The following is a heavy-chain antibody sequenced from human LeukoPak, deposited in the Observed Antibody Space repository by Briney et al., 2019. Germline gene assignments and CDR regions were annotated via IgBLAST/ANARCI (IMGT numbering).Heavy chain of an antibody. D-gene: IGHD3-16*01. Sequence: SETLSLTCTVSGGSISSYYWSWIRQPAGKGLEWIGRIYTNGNTDYNPSLKSRVTMSVDTSKNHFSLRLSSVTAADTAVYYCARDGGSSYYYYYMDVWGKGTTVTVSS. CDR1: GGSISSYY. V-gene: IGHV4-4*07. CDR3: ARDGGSSYYYYYMDV. CDR2: IYTNGNT. J-gene: IGHJ6*03.